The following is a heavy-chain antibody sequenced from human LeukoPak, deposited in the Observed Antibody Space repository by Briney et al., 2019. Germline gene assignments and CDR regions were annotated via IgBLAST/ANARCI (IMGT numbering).Heavy chain of an antibody. CDR3: ARVFSYYYDSSGYYYPNWFDP. V-gene: IGHV4-59*01. Sequence: PSETLSLTRTVSGGSISSYYWSWIRQPPGKGLEWTGYIYYSGRTNYNPSLKSRVTISVDTSKNQFSLKLSSVTAADTAVYYCARVFSYYYDSSGYYYPNWFDPWGQGTLVTVSS. CDR2: IYYSGRT. D-gene: IGHD3-22*01. CDR1: GGSISSYY. J-gene: IGHJ5*02.